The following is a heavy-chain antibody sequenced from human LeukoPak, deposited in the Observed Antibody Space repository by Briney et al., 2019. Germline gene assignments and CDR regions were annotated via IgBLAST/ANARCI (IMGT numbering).Heavy chain of an antibody. J-gene: IGHJ3*02. V-gene: IGHV3-7*01. CDR3: AWYYDGSAYDDAFDI. CDR1: AFMFSSSW. CDR2: IDFAGSEK. D-gene: IGHD3-22*01. Sequence: PGGSLRLSCAASAFMFSSSWMTWVRQAPGKGLVWVANIDFAGSEKFYADSVKGRFTISRDNAKNSLYLQMDSLRAEDTAVYYCAWYYDGSAYDDAFDIWGQGTMVTVSS.